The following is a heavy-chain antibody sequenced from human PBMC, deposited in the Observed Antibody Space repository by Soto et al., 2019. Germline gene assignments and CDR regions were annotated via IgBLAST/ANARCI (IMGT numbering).Heavy chain of an antibody. J-gene: IGHJ3*02. CDR1: GFTFSSYS. CDR2: ISSSSSYI. Sequence: GGSLRLSCAASGFTFSSYSMNWVRQAPGKGLEWVSSISSSSSYIYYADSVKGRFTISRDNAKNLLYLQMNSLRAEDTAVYYCARDIVVVPAASDAFDIWGQGTMVTVSS. CDR3: ARDIVVVPAASDAFDI. V-gene: IGHV3-21*01. D-gene: IGHD2-2*01.